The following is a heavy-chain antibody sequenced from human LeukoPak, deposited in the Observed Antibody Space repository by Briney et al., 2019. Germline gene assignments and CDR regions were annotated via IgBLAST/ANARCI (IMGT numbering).Heavy chain of an antibody. CDR3: ATRFGQYYYYGMDV. CDR2: MNPNSGNT. V-gene: IGHV1-8*01. J-gene: IGHJ6*02. Sequence: ASVKVSCKASGYTFTSYDISWVRQATGQGLEWMGWMNPNSGNTGYAQKFQGRVTMTRNTSISTAYMELSSLRSEDTAVYYCATRFGQYYYYGMDVWGQGTTVTVSS. D-gene: IGHD3-10*01. CDR1: GYTFTSYD.